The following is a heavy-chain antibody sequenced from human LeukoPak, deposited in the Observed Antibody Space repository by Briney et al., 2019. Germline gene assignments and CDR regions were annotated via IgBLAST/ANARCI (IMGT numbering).Heavy chain of an antibody. CDR1: GGSISSSSYY. Sequence: SSETLSLTCTVSGGSISSSSYYWGWIRQPPGKGLEWIGSISYSGSTYYNPSLKSRVAISVDTSKNQFSLKLSSVTAADTAVYYCARVSGITMIVVLQSDAFDIWGQGTLVTVSS. J-gene: IGHJ3*02. CDR3: ARVSGITMIVVLQSDAFDI. CDR2: ISYSGST. V-gene: IGHV4-39*07. D-gene: IGHD3-22*01.